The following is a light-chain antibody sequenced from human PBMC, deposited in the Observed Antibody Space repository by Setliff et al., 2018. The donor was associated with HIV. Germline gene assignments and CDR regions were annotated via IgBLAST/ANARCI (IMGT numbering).Light chain of an antibody. Sequence: QSALTQPASVSGSPGQSITISCTGTSSDVGSYNLVSWYQQHPGKAPKLMIYEVSKRPSGVSNRFSGSKSGNTASLTISGLQAEDEADYYCCSYARGSTYVFGTGTKVTVL. CDR3: CSYARGSTYV. CDR2: EVS. CDR1: SSDVGSYNL. J-gene: IGLJ1*01. V-gene: IGLV2-23*02.